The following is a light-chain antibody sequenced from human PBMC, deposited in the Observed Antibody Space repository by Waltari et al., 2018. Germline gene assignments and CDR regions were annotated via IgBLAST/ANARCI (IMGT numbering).Light chain of an antibody. Sequence: EIVLTQSPGTLSLSPGERATLSCRASQTVTDNFLAWYQQRPGQAPRLLLYGASNRDTGIPDRFSGSGSGTDFTLTIGRLEPEDFAVYYCQQYATSTWTFGQGTKVEIK. V-gene: IGKV3-20*01. CDR2: GAS. J-gene: IGKJ1*01. CDR3: QQYATSTWT. CDR1: QTVTDNF.